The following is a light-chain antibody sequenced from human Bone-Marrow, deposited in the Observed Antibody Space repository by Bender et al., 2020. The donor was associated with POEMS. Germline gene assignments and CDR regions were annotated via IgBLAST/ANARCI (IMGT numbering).Light chain of an antibody. J-gene: IGLJ2*01. Sequence: QSALTQPASVSGSPGQTITISCTGTSRDIGDNVYVSWYQQFAARAPKLIIYGVSKRPSGVSNRFSGSKSGYTASLTISGLQAEDEADYYCCSYAGSSTLVFGGGTKLTVL. CDR2: GVS. V-gene: IGLV2-23*02. CDR3: CSYAGSSTLV. CDR1: SRDIGDNVY.